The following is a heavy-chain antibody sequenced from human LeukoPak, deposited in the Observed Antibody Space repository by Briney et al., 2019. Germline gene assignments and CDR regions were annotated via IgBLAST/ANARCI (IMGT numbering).Heavy chain of an antibody. CDR1: GFTFSDYW. D-gene: IGHD2-8*01. Sequence: PGGSLRLSCAASGFTFSDYWMHWVRHTPEKGLMWVSKVNSDGSAPQYAESVKGRFTISRDNAKNTLYLQINSLRAEDTAVYYSARDVYGLGDFWDQGALVTVSS. CDR3: ARDVYGLGDF. J-gene: IGHJ4*02. V-gene: IGHV3-74*03. CDR2: VNSDGSAP.